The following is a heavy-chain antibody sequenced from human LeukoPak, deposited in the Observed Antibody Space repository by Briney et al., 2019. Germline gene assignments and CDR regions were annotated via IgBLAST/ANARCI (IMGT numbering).Heavy chain of an antibody. CDR1: GFTFDGYA. D-gene: IGHD6-6*01. V-gene: IGHV3-9*01. CDR2: ISWNSGSI. J-gene: IGHJ4*02. CDR3: AKARYSSSSYYFDY. Sequence: PGRSLRLSCAASGFTFDGYAMHWVRQAPGKGLEWVSGISWNSGSIGYADSVKGRFTISRDNAKNSLYLQMNSLRAEDTALYYCAKARYSSSSYYFDYWGQGTLVTVSS.